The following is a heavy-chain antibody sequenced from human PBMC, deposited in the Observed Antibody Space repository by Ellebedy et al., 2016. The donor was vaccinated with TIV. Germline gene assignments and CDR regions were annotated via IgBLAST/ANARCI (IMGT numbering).Heavy chain of an antibody. CDR3: ARGQDAAATVY. CDR2: IYTSGST. J-gene: IGHJ4*02. CDR1: GGSISSYY. D-gene: IGHD2-15*01. V-gene: IGHV4-4*07. Sequence: SETLSLXXTVSGGSISSYYWSWIRQPAGKGLEWIGRIYTSGSTNYNPSLKSRVTISVDTSKNQFSLKLSSVTAADTAVYYCARGQDAAATVYWGQGTLVTVSS.